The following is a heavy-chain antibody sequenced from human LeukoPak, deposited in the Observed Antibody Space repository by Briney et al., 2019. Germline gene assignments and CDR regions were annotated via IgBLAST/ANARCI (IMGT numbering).Heavy chain of an antibody. CDR3: ARDKQQSFDY. D-gene: IGHD6-13*01. V-gene: IGHV3-74*03. J-gene: IGHJ4*02. CDR1: GFTFSSHW. CDR2: LNSDGSDR. Sequence: PGGSLRLSCAASGFTFSSHWMHWVRQVPGKGLVWVSRLNSDGSDRQYADSVKGRFTISRDNAKNMLYLQMSSLRAEDTAVYYCARDKQQSFDYWGQGTLVTVSS.